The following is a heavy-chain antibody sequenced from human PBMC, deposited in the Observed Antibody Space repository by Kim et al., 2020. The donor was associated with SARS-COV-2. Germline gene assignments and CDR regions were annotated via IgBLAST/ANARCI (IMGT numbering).Heavy chain of an antibody. V-gene: IGHV5-51*01. D-gene: IGHD7-27*01. Sequence: RYSPSFQGQVAISADKSIRTAYLQWSSLKASDTAKYYCAKCKLGRFDPFDIWGQGTMVTVSS. CDR3: AKCKLGRFDPFDI. J-gene: IGHJ3*02.